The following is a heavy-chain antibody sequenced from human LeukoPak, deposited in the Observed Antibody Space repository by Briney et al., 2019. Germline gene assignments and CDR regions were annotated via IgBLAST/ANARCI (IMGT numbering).Heavy chain of an antibody. CDR1: GASISSYY. V-gene: IGHV4-59*01. CDR3: ARHPEGYSSSYGYYYYYMDV. Sequence: SETLSLTCTVSGASISSYYWSWIRQPPGKGLEWIGYIYYSGSTNYNPSLKSRVTISVDTSKNQFSLKLSSVTAADTAVYYCARHPEGYSSSYGYYYYYMDVWGKGTTVTVSS. D-gene: IGHD6-13*01. CDR2: IYYSGST. J-gene: IGHJ6*03.